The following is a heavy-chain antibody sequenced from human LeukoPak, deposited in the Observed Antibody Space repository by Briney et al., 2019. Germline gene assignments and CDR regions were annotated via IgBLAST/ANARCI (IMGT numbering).Heavy chain of an antibody. CDR3: VRTWPTVVRGARDY. J-gene: IGHJ4*02. CDR1: RYTFNSYA. Sequence: ASVKVSCQTYRYTFNSYAISWVRQAPGHGREWIGWISAYNGNLNYAQKLQGRVTMTTDTSKSTAHMVLRAVSSDDTTLYYCVRTWPTVVRGARDYRGQG. CDR2: ISAYNGNL. D-gene: IGHD1-14*01. V-gene: IGHV1-18*01.